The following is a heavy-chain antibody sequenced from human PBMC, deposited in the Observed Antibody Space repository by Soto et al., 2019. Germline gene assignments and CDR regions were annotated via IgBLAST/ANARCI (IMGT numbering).Heavy chain of an antibody. CDR3: ARDRYCSGGSCYPRYAFDI. CDR2: IYYSGST. D-gene: IGHD2-15*01. V-gene: IGHV4-31*03. Sequence: QVQLQESGPGLVKPSQTLSLTCTVSGGSISSGGYYWSWIRQHPGKGLEWIGYIYYSGSTYYNPSLKSRVNISVETSKNQFSLKLSSVTAADTAVYYCARDRYCSGGSCYPRYAFDIWGQGTMVTVSS. J-gene: IGHJ3*02. CDR1: GGSISSGGYY.